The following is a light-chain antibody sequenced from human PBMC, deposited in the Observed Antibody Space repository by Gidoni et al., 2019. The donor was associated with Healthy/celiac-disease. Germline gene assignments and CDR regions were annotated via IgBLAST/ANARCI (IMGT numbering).Light chain of an antibody. J-gene: IGKJ3*01. V-gene: IGKV2-28*01. CDR2: LGS. Sequence: DIVMTQSPLSLPVTPGEPASISCRSSQSLLHSNGYNYLDCYLQKPGQSPQLLIYLGSNRASGVPDRFSGSGSGTDFTLKISRVEAEDVGVYYCMQALQTPFTFGPXTKVDIK. CDR1: QSLLHSNGYNY. CDR3: MQALQTPFT.